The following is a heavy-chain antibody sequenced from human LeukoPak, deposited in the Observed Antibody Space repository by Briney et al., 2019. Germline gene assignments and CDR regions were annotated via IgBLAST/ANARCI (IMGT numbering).Heavy chain of an antibody. D-gene: IGHD6-13*01. J-gene: IGHJ4*02. Sequence: PSETLSLTCAVSGASITNSRFYWGWIRQPPGKGLEWIGSISYSGTTYSNPSLKSRVAMSLDTSKNQFSLRLGSVTSADTAMYYCAREFTRKYSSSWYYFDYWGQGTLVTVSS. V-gene: IGHV4-39*07. CDR3: AREFTRKYSSSWYYFDY. CDR1: GASITNSRFY. CDR2: ISYSGTT.